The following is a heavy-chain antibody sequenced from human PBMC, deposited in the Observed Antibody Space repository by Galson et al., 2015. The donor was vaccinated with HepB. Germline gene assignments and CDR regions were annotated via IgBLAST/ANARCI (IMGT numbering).Heavy chain of an antibody. CDR2: IIPIFGTA. CDR1: GGTFSSYA. V-gene: IGHV1-69*13. J-gene: IGHJ5*02. D-gene: IGHD2-8*01. Sequence: SVTVSCKASGGTFSSYAISWVRQAPGQGLEWMGGIIPIFGTANYAQKFQGRVTITADESTSTAYMELSSLRSEDTAVYYCARKEGIEWSNNWFDPWGQGTLVTVSS. CDR3: ARKEGIEWSNNWFDP.